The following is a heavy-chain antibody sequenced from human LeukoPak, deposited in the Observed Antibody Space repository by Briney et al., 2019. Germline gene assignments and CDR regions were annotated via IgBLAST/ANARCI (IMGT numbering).Heavy chain of an antibody. CDR3: ARASHKISGSYYLDY. J-gene: IGHJ4*02. D-gene: IGHD1-26*01. CDR1: GYTFTGYY. Sequence: ASVKVSCKASGYTFTGYYMHWVRQAPGQGLEWMGWINPNSGGTNYAQKFQGRVTMTRDTSISTAYMELSRLRSDDTAVYYCARASHKISGSYYLDYWGQGTLVTVSS. V-gene: IGHV1-2*02. CDR2: INPNSGGT.